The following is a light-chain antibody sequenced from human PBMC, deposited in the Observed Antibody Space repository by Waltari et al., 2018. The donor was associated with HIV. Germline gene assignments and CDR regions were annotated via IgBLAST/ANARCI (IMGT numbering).Light chain of an antibody. J-gene: IGLJ2*01. CDR2: GNN. V-gene: IGLV1-40*01. CDR1: TSNLGANFD. CDR3: QSYDNVLTAVI. Sequence: QSVLTQPPSVSGAPGQTVTVPCTGSTSNLGANFDVHWYQHLPGTAPKLLIYGNNNRPSGVPARFSGSRSGSSASLAITGLQAEDEADYYCQSYDNVLTAVIFGGGTKVTVL.